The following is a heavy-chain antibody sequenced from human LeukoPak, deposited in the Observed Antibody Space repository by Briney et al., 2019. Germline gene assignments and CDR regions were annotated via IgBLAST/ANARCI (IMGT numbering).Heavy chain of an antibody. J-gene: IGHJ4*02. D-gene: IGHD6-13*01. V-gene: IGHV3-21*01. Sequence: GGSLRLSCAASGFTFSSYSMNWVRQAPGKGLEWVSSISSSSSYIYYADSVKGRFTISRDNAKNSLYLQMNSLRAEDTAVYYCARDLGIAAAGPWDWGQGTLVTVSS. CDR1: GFTFSSYS. CDR2: ISSSSSYI. CDR3: ARDLGIAAAGPWD.